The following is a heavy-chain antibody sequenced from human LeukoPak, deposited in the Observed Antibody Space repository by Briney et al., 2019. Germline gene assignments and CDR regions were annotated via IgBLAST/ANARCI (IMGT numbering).Heavy chain of an antibody. Sequence: SETLSLTCTVSGGSISSYYWSWIRQPPGQGLEWIGYIYYSGSTNYNPSLKSRVTISVDTSKNQFSLKLSSVTAADTAVYYCARGVYEYYDFWSGHKALHYYYMDVWGKGTTVTVSS. V-gene: IGHV4-59*01. CDR1: GGSISSYY. J-gene: IGHJ6*03. CDR2: IYYSGST. CDR3: ARGVYEYYDFWSGHKALHYYYMDV. D-gene: IGHD3-3*01.